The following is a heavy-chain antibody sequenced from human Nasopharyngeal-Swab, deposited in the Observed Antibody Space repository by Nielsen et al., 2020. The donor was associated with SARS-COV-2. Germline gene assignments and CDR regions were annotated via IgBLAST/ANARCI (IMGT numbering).Heavy chain of an antibody. CDR1: GFSFSDHY. D-gene: IGHD3-22*01. Sequence: GGSLRLSCAASGFSFSDHYMSWIRQAPGKGLEWVSYISSSGSTRHYADSVKGRFTISRDNAKNSLYLQMNSLRAEDTAVYYCARGEVGYYDSSGYYYQIRGDAFDIWGQGTMVTVSS. CDR3: ARGEVGYYDSSGYYYQIRGDAFDI. J-gene: IGHJ3*02. CDR2: ISSSGSTR. V-gene: IGHV3-11*04.